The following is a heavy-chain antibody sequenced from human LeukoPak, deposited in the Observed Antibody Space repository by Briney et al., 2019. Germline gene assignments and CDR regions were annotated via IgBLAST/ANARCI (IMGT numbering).Heavy chain of an antibody. CDR3: ARGSYYYGSGSYSHYYYYGMDV. CDR2: IIPILGIA. Sequence: GASVKVSCKASGGTFSSYAISWVRQAPGQGLEWMGRIIPILGIANYAQKFQGRVTITADKSTSTAYMELSSLRSEDTAVYYCARGSYYYGSGSYSHYYYYGMDVWGQGTTVTVSS. CDR1: GGTFSSYA. V-gene: IGHV1-69*04. D-gene: IGHD3-10*01. J-gene: IGHJ6*02.